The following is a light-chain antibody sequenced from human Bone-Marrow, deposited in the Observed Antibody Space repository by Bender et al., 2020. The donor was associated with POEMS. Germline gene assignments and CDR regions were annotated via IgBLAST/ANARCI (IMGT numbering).Light chain of an antibody. Sequence: QSVLTQPPSVSGAPGHRVTISCTGGSSNIGSGYDVHWYQQLPGRPPKLLVYGNTNRPSGVPDRFSASKSGTSASLAITGLQTEDEADYFCQSYDTSLSGYYVFGTGTKVTVL. J-gene: IGLJ1*01. CDR3: QSYDTSLSGYYV. CDR2: GNT. CDR1: SSNIGSGYD. V-gene: IGLV1-40*01.